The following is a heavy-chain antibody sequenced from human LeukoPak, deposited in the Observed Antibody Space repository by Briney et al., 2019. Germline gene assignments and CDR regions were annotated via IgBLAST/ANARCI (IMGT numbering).Heavy chain of an antibody. D-gene: IGHD2-15*01. J-gene: IGHJ4*02. V-gene: IGHV3-48*01. CDR2: ISSSSTTI. Sequence: PGGSLRLSCAASGFTFSSYSMNWVRQAPGKGLEWVSYISSSSTTIYYADSVKGRFSISRDNAKNSLYLQMNSLRAEDTAIYYCARGDCSGGSCYGFDYWGQGTLVTASS. CDR3: ARGDCSGGSCYGFDY. CDR1: GFTFSSYS.